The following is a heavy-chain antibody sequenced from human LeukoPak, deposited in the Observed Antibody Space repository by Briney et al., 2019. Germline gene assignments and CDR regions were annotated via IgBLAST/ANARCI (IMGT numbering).Heavy chain of an antibody. CDR3: ARSLGSSWYYYYYYMDV. D-gene: IGHD6-13*01. CDR2: MNPNSGNT. V-gene: IGHV1-8*03. Sequence: GASVKVSCKASGYTFTSYDINWVRQATGQGLEWMGWMNPNSGNTGYAQKFQGRVTITRNTSISTAYMELSSLRSEDTAVYYCARSLGSSWYYYYYYMDVWGKGTTVTVSS. J-gene: IGHJ6*03. CDR1: GYTFTSYD.